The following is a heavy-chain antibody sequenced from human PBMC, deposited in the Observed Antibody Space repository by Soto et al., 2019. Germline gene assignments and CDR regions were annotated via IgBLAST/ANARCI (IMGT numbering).Heavy chain of an antibody. J-gene: IGHJ4*02. CDR3: ARDRPTYYYDSSGYPRFDY. CDR1: GFTFSSYA. D-gene: IGHD3-22*01. CDR2: ISSSGGST. V-gene: IGHV3-23*01. Sequence: GGSLRLSCAASGFTFSSYAMSWVRQAPGKGLEWVSDISSSGGSTYYADSVKGRFTISRDNAKNSLYLQMNSLGAEDTAVYYCARDRPTYYYDSSGYPRFDYWGQGTLVTVSS.